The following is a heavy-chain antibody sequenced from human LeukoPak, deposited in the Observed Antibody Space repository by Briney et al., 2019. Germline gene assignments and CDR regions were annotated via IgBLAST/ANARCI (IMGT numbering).Heavy chain of an antibody. D-gene: IGHD3-10*01. CDR2: IYHSGST. J-gene: IGHJ6*04. V-gene: IGHV4-4*02. CDR1: GGSISSSNW. CDR3: ARAYGSEEDYYYGMDV. Sequence: ASGTLSLTCAVSGGSISSSNWWSWVRQPPGKGLEWIGEIYHSGSTNYNPSLKSRVTISVDKSKNQFSLKLSSVTAADTAVYYCARAYGSEEDYYYGMDVLGKGTTVTVSS.